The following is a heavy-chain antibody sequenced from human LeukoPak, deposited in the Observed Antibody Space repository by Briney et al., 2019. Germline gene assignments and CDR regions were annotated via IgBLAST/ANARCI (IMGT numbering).Heavy chain of an antibody. D-gene: IGHD3-16*01. V-gene: IGHV3-23*01. CDR2: LAVRGGNT. Sequence: GGSLRLSCAASGFSFSTYAMTWVRQAPGRGLEWVSTLAVRGGNTYYADSVKGRFTISRDNSNNTLYLQMNSLRAEDTAVYYCAKEYGGRVMDYWGQGTLVTVSS. J-gene: IGHJ4*02. CDR3: AKEYGGRVMDY. CDR1: GFSFSTYA.